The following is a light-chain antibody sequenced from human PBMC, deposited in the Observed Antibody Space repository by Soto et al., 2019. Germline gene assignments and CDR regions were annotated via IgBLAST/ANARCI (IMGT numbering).Light chain of an antibody. CDR3: QSYDRRLSGYV. CDR2: EVR. CDR1: MRDVGAYNL. J-gene: IGLJ1*01. Sequence: QSALTQPASVSGSAGQSITISCSGTMRDVGAYNLVSWYQQHPGTAPKLIIYEVRNRPSGISSRFSGSRSGNTASLTISGLQAEDEADYYCQSYDRRLSGYVFGTGTKVTVL. V-gene: IGLV2-14*01.